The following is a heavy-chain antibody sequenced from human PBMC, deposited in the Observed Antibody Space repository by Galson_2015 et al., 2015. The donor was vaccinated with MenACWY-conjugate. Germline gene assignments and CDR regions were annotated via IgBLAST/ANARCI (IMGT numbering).Heavy chain of an antibody. CDR1: GFTFSSFR. D-gene: IGHD5-18*01. V-gene: IGHV3-21*01. J-gene: IGHJ6*03. Sequence: SLRLSCAASGFTFSSFRMTWVRQAPGKGLEWLSSISTGRSYINDADSVKGRLTISRDNMKKSLFLEMNSLRAGDTGVYYCARVGTWIHQYSYYMDVWGKGTTVTVSS. CDR3: ARVGTWIHQYSYYMDV. CDR2: ISTGRSYI.